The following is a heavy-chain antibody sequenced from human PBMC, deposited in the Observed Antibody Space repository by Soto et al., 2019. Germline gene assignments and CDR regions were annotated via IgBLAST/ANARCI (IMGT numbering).Heavy chain of an antibody. Sequence: PSETLSLTCAVYGGSFSGSYWNWIRQPPGKGLEWIGEINHSGSTTYNPSLKNRVTLSLDESKNEFSLNMDSVTAADTAIYYCVRSVILSGGSYKGLIRLHYFDTWGPGTLVTVSS. V-gene: IGHV4-34*01. J-gene: IGHJ4*02. CDR2: INHSGST. CDR3: VRSVILSGGSYKGLIRLHYFDT. CDR1: GGSFSGSY. D-gene: IGHD3-3*01.